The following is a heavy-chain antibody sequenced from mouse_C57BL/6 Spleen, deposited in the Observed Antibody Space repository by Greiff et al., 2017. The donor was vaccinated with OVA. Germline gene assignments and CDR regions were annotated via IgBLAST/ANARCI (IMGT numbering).Heavy chain of an antibody. V-gene: IGHV5-17*01. D-gene: IGHD2-4*01. J-gene: IGHJ4*01. CDR1: GFTFSDYG. CDR3: ARRDYSDYAMDY. Sequence: EVQRVESGGGLVKPGGSLKLSCAASGFTFSDYGMHWVRQAPEKGLEWVAYISSGSSTIYYAYTVKGRFTISRDNAKNTLFLQMTSLRSEDTAMYYCARRDYSDYAMDYWGQGTLVTVSA. CDR2: ISSGSSTI.